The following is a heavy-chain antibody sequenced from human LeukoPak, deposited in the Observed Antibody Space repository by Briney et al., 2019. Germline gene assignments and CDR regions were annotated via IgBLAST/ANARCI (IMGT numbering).Heavy chain of an antibody. CDR1: GFTFSSYG. Sequence: GGSLRLSCAASGFTFSSYGMHWVRQAPGKGLEWVSAISGSGGSTYYADSVKGRFTISRDNSKNTLYLQMNSLRAEDTAVYYCAKDISYGDYDHDYWGQGTLVTVSS. V-gene: IGHV3-23*01. CDR2: ISGSGGST. J-gene: IGHJ4*02. D-gene: IGHD4-17*01. CDR3: AKDISYGDYDHDY.